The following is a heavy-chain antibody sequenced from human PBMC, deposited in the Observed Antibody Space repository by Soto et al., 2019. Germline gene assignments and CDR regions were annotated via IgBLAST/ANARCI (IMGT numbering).Heavy chain of an antibody. V-gene: IGHV1-2*02. CDR3: ARDLSPLEWLDYYGMDV. CDR2: INPNSGGT. D-gene: IGHD3-3*01. J-gene: IGHJ6*02. CDR1: GYTFTGYY. Sequence: ASVKVSCKASGYTFTGYYMHWVRQAPGQGLEWMGWINPNSGGTNYAQKFQGRVTMTRDTSISTAYMELSRLRSDDTAVYYCARDLSPLEWLDYYGMDVWGQGTTVTVSS.